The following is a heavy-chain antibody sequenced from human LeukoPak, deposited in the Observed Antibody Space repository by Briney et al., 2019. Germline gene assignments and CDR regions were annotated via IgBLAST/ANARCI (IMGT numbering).Heavy chain of an antibody. D-gene: IGHD3-10*01. J-gene: IGHJ4*02. CDR1: GFTFSSYA. CDR2: ISGGGGGT. V-gene: IGHV3-23*01. Sequence: GGSLRLSCAASGFTFSSYAMSWVRQAPGKGLGWVSAISGGGGGTYYADSVKGRFTISRDNSKNTLYLQMNSLRAEDTAVYYCAKDLSTLVRGVITLWGQGALVTVSS. CDR3: AKDLSTLVRGVITL.